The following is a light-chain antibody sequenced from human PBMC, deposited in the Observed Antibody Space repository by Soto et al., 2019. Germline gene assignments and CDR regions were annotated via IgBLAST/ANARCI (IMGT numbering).Light chain of an antibody. CDR3: QQYNSYPWT. Sequence: DIQMTQSPSTLSASVGDRVIITCRASQSISSWLAWYQQNPGKAPKFLIYKASYLESGVPSRFSGSGSGTEFTLTISSLQPDDFATYYCQQYNSYPWTFGQGTKVEIK. CDR2: KAS. CDR1: QSISSW. V-gene: IGKV1-5*03. J-gene: IGKJ1*01.